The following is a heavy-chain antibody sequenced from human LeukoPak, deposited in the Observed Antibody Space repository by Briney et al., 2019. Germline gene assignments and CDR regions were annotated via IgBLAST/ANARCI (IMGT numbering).Heavy chain of an antibody. D-gene: IGHD3-9*01. CDR1: GFIFSGCY. Sequence: GGSLRLSCAASGFIFSGCYMGWIRQAPGKGLEWISYIGSSGSPIYYADSVKGRFTISRNNAKNSVYLELNSLTADDTAVYYCARRQPLRYLDFWGQGTLVTVSS. J-gene: IGHJ4*02. CDR2: IGSSGSPI. V-gene: IGHV3-11*01. CDR3: ARRQPLRYLDF.